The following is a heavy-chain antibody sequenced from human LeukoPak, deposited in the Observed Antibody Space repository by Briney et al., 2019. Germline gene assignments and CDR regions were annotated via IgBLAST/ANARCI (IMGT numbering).Heavy chain of an antibody. D-gene: IGHD2-2*01. CDR3: ARGLMFCSSTSCYELSYYGMDV. Sequence: SVKVSCKASGGTFSSYAISWVRQAPGQGLEWMGRIISILGIANYAQKFQGRVTITADKSTSTAHMELSSLRSEDTAVYYCARGLMFCSSTSCYELSYYGMDVWGQGTTVTVSS. CDR2: IISILGIA. V-gene: IGHV1-69*04. CDR1: GGTFSSYA. J-gene: IGHJ6*02.